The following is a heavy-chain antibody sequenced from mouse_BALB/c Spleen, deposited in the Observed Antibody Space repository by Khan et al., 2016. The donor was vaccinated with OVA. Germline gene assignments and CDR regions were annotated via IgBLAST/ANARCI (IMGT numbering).Heavy chain of an antibody. V-gene: IGHV2-6-7*01. CDR1: GFSLTGYG. CDR2: IWGDGST. J-gene: IGHJ3*01. D-gene: IGHD1-2*01. CDR3: ARELRLGGFAY. Sequence: VQLQESGPGLVAPSQSLSITCTVSGFSLTGYGVNWVRQPPGKGLEWLGLIWGDGSTDYNSALKSRLSISKDNSTSQVFLKMNSLQTDDTARYYCARELRLGGFAYWGQGTLVTVSA.